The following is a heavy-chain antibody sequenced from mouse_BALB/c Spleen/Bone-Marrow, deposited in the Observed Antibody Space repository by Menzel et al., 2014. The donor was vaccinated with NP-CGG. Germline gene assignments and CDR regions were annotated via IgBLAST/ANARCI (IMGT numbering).Heavy chain of an antibody. D-gene: IGHD2-14*01. CDR3: ATYYRYDRRFAY. Sequence: VQLQQSGAELVKPGASVKLSCTASGFNIKDTYMHWVKQRPEQGLEWIGRIDPANGNTKYDPKFQGKATITADTSSNKAFLQLSNLTSEDTAVYYCATYYRYDRRFAYWGQGTLVTVSA. V-gene: IGHV14-3*02. CDR1: GFNIKDTY. J-gene: IGHJ3*01. CDR2: IDPANGNT.